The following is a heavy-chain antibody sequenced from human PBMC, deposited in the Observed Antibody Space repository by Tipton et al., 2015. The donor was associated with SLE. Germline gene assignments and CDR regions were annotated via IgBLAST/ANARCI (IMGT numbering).Heavy chain of an antibody. CDR3: ARERGGVYIPDY. D-gene: IGHD6-13*01. Sequence: TLSLTCTVSGGSISSSSYYWGWIRQPPGKGLEWIGSIYYSGSTYYNPSLKSRVTISVDTSKNQFSLKLSSVTAADTAVYYCARERGGVYIPDYWGQGTLVTVSS. CDR1: GGSISSSSYY. J-gene: IGHJ4*02. CDR2: IYYSGST. V-gene: IGHV4-39*07.